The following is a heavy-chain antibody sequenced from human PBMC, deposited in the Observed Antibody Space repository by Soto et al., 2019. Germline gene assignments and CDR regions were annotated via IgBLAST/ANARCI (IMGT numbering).Heavy chain of an antibody. Sequence: QITLKESGPTLVKPTQTLTLTCTFSEFSLTTSGVGVGWIRQPPGKALEWLAVIYWDDSKHYSPSLKSRLTITKDTSKNQLVLTITNMDPVDTATYYCTHKGYGDYPLDYWGQGTLVTVSS. CDR3: THKGYGDYPLDY. V-gene: IGHV2-5*02. CDR1: EFSLTTSGVG. D-gene: IGHD4-17*01. J-gene: IGHJ4*02. CDR2: IYWDDSK.